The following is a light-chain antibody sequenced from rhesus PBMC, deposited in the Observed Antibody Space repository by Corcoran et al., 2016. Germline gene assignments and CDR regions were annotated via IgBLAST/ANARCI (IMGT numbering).Light chain of an antibody. Sequence: QSAPTQPPSVSGSPGQSVTISCRGTTGDIGAYDFVSWYQQHPGKVPRLLIYGVSIRPSGVSDRFSASKSGSTASLTISGLQAEDEAHYYCSSNTTSGTPIFGSGTRLTVL. CDR1: TGDIGAYDF. V-gene: IGLV2S7*01. CDR2: GVS. J-gene: IGLJ1*01. CDR3: SSNTTSGTPI.